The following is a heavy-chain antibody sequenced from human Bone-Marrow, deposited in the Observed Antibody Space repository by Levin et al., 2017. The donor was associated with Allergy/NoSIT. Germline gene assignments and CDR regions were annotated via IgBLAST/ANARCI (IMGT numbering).Heavy chain of an antibody. V-gene: IGHV1-69*13. CDR2: IVPVFATT. CDR3: ARDRNVLRDFDWLLDF. CDR1: GGTFSSYG. J-gene: IGHJ4*02. D-gene: IGHD3-9*01. Sequence: ASVKVSCKASGGTFSSYGFSWVRQAPGQGLEWMGGIVPVFATTNYAEKFRDRFTMTADESTGTVYMEMSSLRSEDTAIYYCARDRNVLRDFDWLLDFWGQGTLVTVSS.